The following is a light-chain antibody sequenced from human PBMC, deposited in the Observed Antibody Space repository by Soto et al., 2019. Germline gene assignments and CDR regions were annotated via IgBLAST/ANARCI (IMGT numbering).Light chain of an antibody. CDR3: QVYDKHPGP. CDR1: QGISSY. CDR2: AAS. J-gene: IGKJ4*02. Sequence: SGVVKECISISCRASQGISSYLVWYHQKPGKAPKLLIYAASTLQSGVPSRFIGSGSGTDITHTFGFLKPAEPPTRSRQVYDKHPGPFPEGTKVDI. V-gene: IGKV1-9*01.